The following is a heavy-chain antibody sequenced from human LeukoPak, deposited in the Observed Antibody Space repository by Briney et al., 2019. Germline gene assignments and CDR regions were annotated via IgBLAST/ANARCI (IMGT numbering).Heavy chain of an antibody. Sequence: ASVKVSCKASGNIFTGYYLHWVRQAPGQGLEWMGWINPNGGGPKYAPKFQGRVTMTRDTSINTVYMELSRLRSDDTAVYYCATGLFSYYYGSGAWGQETLVTVSS. CDR2: INPNGGGP. CDR3: ATGLFSYYYGSGA. J-gene: IGHJ4*02. V-gene: IGHV1-2*02. CDR1: GNIFTGYY. D-gene: IGHD3-10*01.